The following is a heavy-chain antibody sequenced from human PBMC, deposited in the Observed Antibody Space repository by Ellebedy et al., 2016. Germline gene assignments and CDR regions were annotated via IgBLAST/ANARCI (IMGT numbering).Heavy chain of an antibody. V-gene: IGHV4-61*01. CDR3: ARDRGVRGVIGYYYYGMDV. D-gene: IGHD3-10*01. J-gene: IGHJ6*02. Sequence: GSLRLXXTVSGGSVSSGSYYWSWIRQPPGKGLEWIGYIYYSGSTNYNPSLKSRVTISVDTSKNQFSLKLSSVTAADTAVYYCARDRGVRGVIGYYYYGMDVWGQGTTVTVSS. CDR2: IYYSGST. CDR1: GGSVSSGSYY.